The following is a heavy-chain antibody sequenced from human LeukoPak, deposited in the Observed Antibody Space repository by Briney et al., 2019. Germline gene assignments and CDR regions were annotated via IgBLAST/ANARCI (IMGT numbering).Heavy chain of an antibody. Sequence: ASVKVSCKASGYTFTSYDINWVRQATGQGLEWMGWMNPNSGNTGYAQKFQGRVTMTRNTSISTAYMELSSLRSEGTAVYYCARLGYSSGWFYSGYYYYGMDVWGQGTTVTVSS. CDR2: MNPNSGNT. J-gene: IGHJ6*02. CDR3: ARLGYSSGWFYSGYYYYGMDV. D-gene: IGHD6-19*01. V-gene: IGHV1-8*01. CDR1: GYTFTSYD.